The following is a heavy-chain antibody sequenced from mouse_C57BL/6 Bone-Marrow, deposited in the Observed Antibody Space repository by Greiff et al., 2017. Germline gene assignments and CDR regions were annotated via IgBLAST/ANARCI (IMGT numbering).Heavy chain of an antibody. CDR2: ISDGGSYT. D-gene: IGHD1-1*01. V-gene: IGHV5-4*01. Sequence: EVQVVESGGGLVKPGGSLKLSCAASGFTFSSYAMSWVRQTPEKRLEWVATISDGGSYTYYPDNVKGRFTISRDNAKNNLYLQMSHLKSEDTAMYYGARDGYYGSRDFDVWGTGTTVTVSS. J-gene: IGHJ1*03. CDR1: GFTFSSYA. CDR3: ARDGYYGSRDFDV.